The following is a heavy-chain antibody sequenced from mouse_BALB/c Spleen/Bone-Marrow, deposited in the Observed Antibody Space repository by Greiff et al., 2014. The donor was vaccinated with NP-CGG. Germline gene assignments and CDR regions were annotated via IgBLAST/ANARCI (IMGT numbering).Heavy chain of an antibody. Sequence: QVHVKQSGAELVKPGASVKLSCKASGYTFTSYWMHWVKQRPGQGLEWIGEIIPSNGRTNYNEKFKSKATLTVDKSSNTAYMQLSSLTSEDSAVYYCARWLLQYFDVWGARTTVTVSS. CDR3: ARWLLQYFDV. D-gene: IGHD2-3*01. V-gene: IGHV1S81*02. CDR2: IIPSNGRT. CDR1: GYTFTSYW. J-gene: IGHJ1*01.